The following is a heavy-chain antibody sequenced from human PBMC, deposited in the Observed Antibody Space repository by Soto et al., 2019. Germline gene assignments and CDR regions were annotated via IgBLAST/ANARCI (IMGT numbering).Heavy chain of an antibody. CDR1: GFTFTSSA. CDR2: IVVGSGNT. Sequence: GASVKVSCKASGFTFTSSAVQWVRQARGQRLEWIGWIVVGSGNTNYAQKFQERVTITRDMSTSTAYMELSSLRSEDTAVYYCAADQVLGYSYGYGVLFDYWGQGTLVTVSS. J-gene: IGHJ4*02. V-gene: IGHV1-58*01. D-gene: IGHD5-18*01. CDR3: AADQVLGYSYGYGVLFDY.